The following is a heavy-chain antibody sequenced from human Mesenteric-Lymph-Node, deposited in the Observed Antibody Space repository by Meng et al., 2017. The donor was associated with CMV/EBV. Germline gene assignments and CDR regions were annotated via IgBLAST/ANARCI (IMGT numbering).Heavy chain of an antibody. Sequence: SETLSLTCTVSGGSVSSGSYYWSWIRQPPGKGLEWIGYIYYSGSTNYNPSLKSRVTISVDTSKNQFSLKLSSVTAADTAVYYCAREEGEYCSSTSRYNPTYYYYGMDVWGQGTTVTVSS. CDR2: IYYSGST. V-gene: IGHV4-61*01. CDR3: AREEGEYCSSTSRYNPTYYYYGMDV. CDR1: GGSVSSGSYY. J-gene: IGHJ6*02. D-gene: IGHD2-2*02.